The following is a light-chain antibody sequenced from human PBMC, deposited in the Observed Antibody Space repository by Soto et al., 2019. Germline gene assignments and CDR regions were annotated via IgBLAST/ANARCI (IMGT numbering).Light chain of an antibody. CDR3: QQYPGYT. J-gene: IGKJ2*01. Sequence: EIVLTQSPGTLSLSPGERATLSCRASQSVSSSYLAWYQQKPGQAPRLLIYGASSRATGIPDRFSGSGSGTDFTLTISRLEPEDFVVYYCQQYPGYTFGQGTKLEIK. CDR1: QSVSSSY. V-gene: IGKV3-20*01. CDR2: GAS.